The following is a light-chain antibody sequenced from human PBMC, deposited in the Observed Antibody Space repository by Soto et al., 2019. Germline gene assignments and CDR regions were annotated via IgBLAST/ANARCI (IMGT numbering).Light chain of an antibody. J-gene: IGLJ1*01. Sequence: QSVMTQPPSVSAAPGQRVTISCSGSSSNIGGNSVSWYQQLPGTAPKLLIYDDDKRPSGIPDRFSGSKSGTSATLGITGFQTGDEADHYCGSWDSSLSAYVLGTGTKLTVL. CDR1: SSNIGGNS. CDR2: DDD. CDR3: GSWDSSLSAYV. V-gene: IGLV1-51*01.